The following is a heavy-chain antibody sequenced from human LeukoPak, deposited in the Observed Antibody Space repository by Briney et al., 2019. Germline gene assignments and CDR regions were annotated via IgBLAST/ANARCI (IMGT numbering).Heavy chain of an antibody. V-gene: IGHV4-39*01. J-gene: IGHJ4*02. CDR2: IYYSGST. CDR3: ARSPIFGVVIESDR. CDR1: GGSISSSSYY. D-gene: IGHD3-3*02. Sequence: SETLSLTCTVSGGSISSSSYYWGWLRQPPGKRLEWIGSIYYSGSTYYNPSLKSRVTISVDTSKNQFSLKLSSVTAADTAVYYCARSPIFGVVIESDRWGQGTLVTVSS.